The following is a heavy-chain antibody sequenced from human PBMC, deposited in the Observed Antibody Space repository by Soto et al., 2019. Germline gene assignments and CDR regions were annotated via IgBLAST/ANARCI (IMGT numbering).Heavy chain of an antibody. CDR1: GYTFTSYA. Sequence: ASVKVSCKASGYTFTSYAMHWVRQAPGQRLEWMGWINAGNGNTKYSQKFQGRFTISRDNSKNTLYLQMNSLRAEDTAVYYCAKEGRLRIGMDVWGQGTTVTVSS. CDR3: AKEGRLRIGMDV. J-gene: IGHJ6*02. D-gene: IGHD5-12*01. CDR2: INAGNGNT. V-gene: IGHV1-3*01.